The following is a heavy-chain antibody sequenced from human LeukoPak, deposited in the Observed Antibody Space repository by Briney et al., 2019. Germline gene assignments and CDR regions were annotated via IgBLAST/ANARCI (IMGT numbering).Heavy chain of an antibody. CDR2: IIPIFGIA. CDR3: ARVSSGQDGMDV. Sequence: SVKVSCKASGGTFSSYAISWVRQAPGQGLEWMGRIIPIFGIANYAQKFQGRVTITADKSTSTAYMELSSLRSEDTAVYYCARVSSGQDGMDVWGQGTTVTVSS. D-gene: IGHD3-22*01. CDR1: GGTFSSYA. V-gene: IGHV1-69*04. J-gene: IGHJ6*02.